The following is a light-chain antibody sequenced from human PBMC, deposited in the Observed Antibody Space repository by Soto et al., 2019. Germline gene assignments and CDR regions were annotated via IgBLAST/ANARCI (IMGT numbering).Light chain of an antibody. J-gene: IGKJ2*03. Sequence: DIVMTQSPDSLTVSLGERATINCKSRHDVSYDSNNRHYLAWYQLRPGQPPKVLIYWASTRASGVPDRFTGSGSGTDFTLTISSLQPEDAGVYYCKQHHAVLGYGFAQGTRLQIK. CDR2: WAS. V-gene: IGKV4-1*01. CDR3: KQHHAVLGYG. CDR1: HDVSYDSNNRHY.